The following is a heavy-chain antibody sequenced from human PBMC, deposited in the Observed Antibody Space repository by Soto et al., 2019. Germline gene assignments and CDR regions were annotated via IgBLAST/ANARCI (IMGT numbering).Heavy chain of an antibody. CDR2: VSDYGSNA. D-gene: IGHD3-22*01. CDR3: AGVRPGDNGYPFFDY. V-gene: IGHV3-30-3*01. Sequence: HPGGSLRLSCAASGFSFSTSTMHWVRLTAGKGLEWVALVSDYGSNADYADSVQGRFTISRDNSKNTLFLQMDSLRPEDTAIYYCAGVRPGDNGYPFFDYWGQGTLVTVS. CDR1: GFSFSTST. J-gene: IGHJ4*02.